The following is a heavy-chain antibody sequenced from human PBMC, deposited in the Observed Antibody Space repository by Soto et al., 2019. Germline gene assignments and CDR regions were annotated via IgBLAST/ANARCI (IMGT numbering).Heavy chain of an antibody. CDR3: ARRRGGFGGGWTTPYFDY. D-gene: IGHD6-19*01. V-gene: IGHV2-5*02. CDR2: IYWDDDK. Sequence: QITLKESGPTLVKPTQTLTLTCSFSGFSLNTGGVGVGWIRQAPGKALEWLAVIYWDDDKSLSPSLRDRLTITRATSEDQVVLTVTNMDPMDTATYYCARRRGGFGGGWTTPYFDYWGQGTLVTVSS. J-gene: IGHJ4*02. CDR1: GFSLNTGGVG.